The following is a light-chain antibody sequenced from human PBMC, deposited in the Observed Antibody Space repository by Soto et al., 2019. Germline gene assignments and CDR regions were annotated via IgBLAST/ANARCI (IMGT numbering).Light chain of an antibody. J-gene: IGKJ1*01. Sequence: DIQMTQSPSSLSASVGDRVTITCRASQSISSYLNWYQQKPGKAPKLRIYAASSLQSGGPSRFSGSGSGTDFTLTISILQPEDCATYYCQQSYRTPWTFGQGTKVEIK. CDR3: QQSYRTPWT. CDR2: AAS. V-gene: IGKV1-39*01. CDR1: QSISSY.